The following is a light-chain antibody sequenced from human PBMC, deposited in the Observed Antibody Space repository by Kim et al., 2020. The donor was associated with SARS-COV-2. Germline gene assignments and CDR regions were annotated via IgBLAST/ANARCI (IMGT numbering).Light chain of an antibody. CDR2: GKN. J-gene: IGLJ2*01. Sequence: SSELTQDPAVSVALGQTVSIACQGDSLRTYYATWYQQKPGQAPALVIYGKNNRPSGIPDRFSGSSSGNTASLTITGAQAEDEADYYCESRDNNNNKVIFGGGTQLTVL. CDR1: SLRTYY. V-gene: IGLV3-19*01. CDR3: ESRDNNNNKVI.